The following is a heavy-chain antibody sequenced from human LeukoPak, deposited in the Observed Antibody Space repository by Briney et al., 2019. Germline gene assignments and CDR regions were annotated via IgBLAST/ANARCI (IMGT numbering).Heavy chain of an antibody. D-gene: IGHD2-21*02. Sequence: GASVTVSCKASGYTFTGYYMHWVRQAPGQGLEWMGWINPNSGGTNYAQKFQGRVTMTRDTSISTAYMELSRLRSDDTAVYYCARGISSRIVVVTAHKVLFVYWGQGTLVTVSS. CDR3: ARGISSRIVVVTAHKVLFVY. V-gene: IGHV1-2*02. CDR2: INPNSGGT. CDR1: GYTFTGYY. J-gene: IGHJ4*02.